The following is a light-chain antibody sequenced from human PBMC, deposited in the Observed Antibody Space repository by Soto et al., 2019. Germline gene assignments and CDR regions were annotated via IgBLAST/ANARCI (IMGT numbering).Light chain of an antibody. Sequence: DIAMTQSPDSLAVSLGERATINCKSSQSVLYSSNNKNYLAWYQLKQGQPPKLLIYWASTRESGVPERFSGSESGTDFTLTISSLQAEDVAIYYCQQYYTTPLTFGGGTRVEIK. J-gene: IGKJ4*01. V-gene: IGKV4-1*01. CDR2: WAS. CDR1: QSVLYSSNNKNY. CDR3: QQYYTTPLT.